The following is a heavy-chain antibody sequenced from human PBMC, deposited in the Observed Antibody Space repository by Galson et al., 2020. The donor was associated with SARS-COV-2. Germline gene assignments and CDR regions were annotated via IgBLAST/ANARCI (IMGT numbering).Heavy chain of an antibody. V-gene: IGHV1-3*01. CDR2: INAGNGNT. D-gene: IGHD4-17*01. J-gene: IGHJ4*02. CDR3: ARDLLGGDYGFDY. Sequence: GESLKISCKASGYTFTSYAMHWVRQDPGQRLEWMGWINAGNGNTKYSQKFQGRVTITRDTSASTAYMELSSLRSEDTAVYYCARDLLGGDYGFDYWGQGTLVTVSS. CDR1: GYTFTSYA.